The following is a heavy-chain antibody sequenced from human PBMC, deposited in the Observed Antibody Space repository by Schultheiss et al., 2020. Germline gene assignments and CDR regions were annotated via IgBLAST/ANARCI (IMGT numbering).Heavy chain of an antibody. CDR2: ISWNSGSI. Sequence: SLKISCAASGFTFDDYAMHWVRQAPGKGLEWVSGISWNSGSIGYADSVKGRFTISRDNSKNTLYLQMNSLRAEDTAVYYCASCRGYYYYYGMDVWGQGTTVTVSS. D-gene: IGHD3-10*01. CDR3: ASCRGYYYYYGMDV. V-gene: IGHV3-9*01. CDR1: GFTFDDYA. J-gene: IGHJ6*02.